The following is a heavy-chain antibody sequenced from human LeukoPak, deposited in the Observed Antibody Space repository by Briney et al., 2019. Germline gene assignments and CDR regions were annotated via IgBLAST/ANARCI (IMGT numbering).Heavy chain of an antibody. V-gene: IGHV3-30*18. CDR3: AKDHYYGPGSLPDY. CDR2: ISYDGSNK. J-gene: IGHJ4*02. CDR1: GFTFSSYG. D-gene: IGHD3-10*01. Sequence: PGRSLRLSCAASGFTFSSYGMHWVRQAPGKGLEWVAVISYDGSNKYYADSVKGRFTISRDNSKNTLYLQMNSLRAEDTAVYYCAKDHYYGPGSLPDYWGQGTLVTVSS.